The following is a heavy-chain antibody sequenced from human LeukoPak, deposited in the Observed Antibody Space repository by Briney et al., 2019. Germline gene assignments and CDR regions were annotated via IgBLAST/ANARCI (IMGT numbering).Heavy chain of an antibody. D-gene: IGHD6-19*01. CDR1: VGSLSSSNW. Sequence: WGTLSLTCVFSVGSLSSSNWWGWVRQRPGEGLEWGGEIYHSGSTNYNPSLKSRVTISVDKSKNQFSLKLSSVTAADTAVYYCAREPDGSGWFDYWGQGTLVTVSS. CDR3: AREPDGSGWFDY. CDR2: IYHSGST. J-gene: IGHJ5*01. V-gene: IGHV4-4*02.